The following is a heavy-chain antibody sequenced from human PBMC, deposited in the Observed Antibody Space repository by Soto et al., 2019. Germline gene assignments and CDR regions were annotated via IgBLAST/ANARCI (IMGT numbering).Heavy chain of an antibody. V-gene: IGHV2-5*02. D-gene: IGHD2-2*01. CDR1: GFSLSTSGVG. J-gene: IGHJ4*02. Sequence: QITLKESGPPLVKPTQTLTLTCTFSGFSLSTSGVGVGWIRQAPGKALEWLGIIYWDDDKRYSPYLKSRLTITKDTSKNQVVLTMTNMAPVDTATYYCAHSPRPPGYDPSAYDYWGQGTLVTVSS. CDR2: IYWDDDK. CDR3: AHSPRPPGYDPSAYDY.